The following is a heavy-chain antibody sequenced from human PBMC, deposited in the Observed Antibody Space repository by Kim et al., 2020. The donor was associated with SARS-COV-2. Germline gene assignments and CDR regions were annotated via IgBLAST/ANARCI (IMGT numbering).Heavy chain of an antibody. CDR1: GYTFTSYA. D-gene: IGHD3-3*01. J-gene: IGHJ6*02. V-gene: IGHV1-3*01. Sequence: ASVKVSCKASGYTFTSYAMHWVRQAPGQRLEWMGWINAGNGNTKYSQKFQGRVTITRDTSASTAYMELSSLRSEDTAVYYCARDGSTIFGPGYYGMDVWGQGTTVTVSS. CDR2: INAGNGNT. CDR3: ARDGSTIFGPGYYGMDV.